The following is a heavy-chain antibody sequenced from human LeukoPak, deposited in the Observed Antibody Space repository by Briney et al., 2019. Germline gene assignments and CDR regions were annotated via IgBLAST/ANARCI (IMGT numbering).Heavy chain of an antibody. D-gene: IGHD3-10*01. Sequence: GGSLRLSCAASGFTFSSYAMHWVRQAPGTGLEWVAVISYDGSNKYYADSVKGRFTISRDNSKNTLYLQMNSLRAEDTAVYYCARARITMVRGVVSYFDYWGQGTLVTVSS. CDR1: GFTFSSYA. J-gene: IGHJ4*02. V-gene: IGHV3-30-3*01. CDR3: ARARITMVRGVVSYFDY. CDR2: ISYDGSNK.